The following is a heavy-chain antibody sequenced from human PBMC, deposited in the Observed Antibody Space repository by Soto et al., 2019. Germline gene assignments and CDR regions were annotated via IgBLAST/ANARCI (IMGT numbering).Heavy chain of an antibody. Sequence: CNASGNKITYISIVSVRQMPRKGLEWMGIIYPGDSDIRYSPSFQGHVTITVDKSTNTAYLQWNTLRASDTAMYDGARHISNFRYYYYPMDVSGQGPTVS. D-gene: IGHD4-4*01. CDR1: GNKITYIS. CDR2: IYPGDSDI. CDR3: ARHISNFRYYYYPMDV. V-gene: IGHV5-51*01. J-gene: IGHJ6*02.